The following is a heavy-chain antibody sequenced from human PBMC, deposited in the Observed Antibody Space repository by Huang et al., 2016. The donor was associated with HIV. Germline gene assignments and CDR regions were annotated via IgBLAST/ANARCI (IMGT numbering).Heavy chain of an antibody. V-gene: IGHV3-30*18. Sequence: VQLVESGGGVVHPGRSMSLACPASGFCFSTYGLHWVRQATGKGREWVSVISYDGGNKYDAHCLKGRFIISRDTSENKVYLQMNSRRHEDRAVYYCAKDGADEEWDIDYWGQGTLVTVSS. CDR1: GFCFSTYG. J-gene: IGHJ4*02. D-gene: IGHD1-26*01. CDR2: ISYDGGNK. CDR3: AKDGADEEWDIDY.